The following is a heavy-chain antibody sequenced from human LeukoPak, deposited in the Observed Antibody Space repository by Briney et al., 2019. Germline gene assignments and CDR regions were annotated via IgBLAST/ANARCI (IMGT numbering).Heavy chain of an antibody. D-gene: IGHD2-2*01. CDR1: GFTFSSYS. J-gene: IGHJ4*02. Sequence: GGSLRLSCEASGFTFSSYSMNWVRQAPGKGLEWTSHISSFRSTIYYADSVRGRFIISRDSAKNSLYLQMNSLRAEDTAVYYCARTQSSIPDFDYWGQGTLVTVSS. CDR3: ARTQSSIPDFDY. CDR2: ISSFRSTI. V-gene: IGHV3-48*04.